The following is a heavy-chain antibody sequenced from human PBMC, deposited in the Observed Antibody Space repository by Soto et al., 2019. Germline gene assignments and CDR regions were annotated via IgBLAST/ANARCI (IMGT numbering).Heavy chain of an antibody. CDR3: ARDPNYYDSSGYYSPHYDAFDI. CDR1: GGTFSSYA. D-gene: IGHD3-22*01. J-gene: IGHJ3*02. V-gene: IGHV1-69*12. CDR2: IIPIFGTA. Sequence: QVQLVQSGAEVKKPGSSVKVSCKAPGGTFSSYAISWVRQAPGQGLEWMGGIIPIFGTANYAQKFQGRVTITADESTSTAYMELSSLRSEDTAVYYCARDPNYYDSSGYYSPHYDAFDIWGQGTMVTVSS.